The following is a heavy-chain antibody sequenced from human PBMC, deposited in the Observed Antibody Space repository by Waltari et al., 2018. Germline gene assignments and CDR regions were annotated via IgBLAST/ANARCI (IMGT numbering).Heavy chain of an antibody. CDR1: GGTFNTSG. J-gene: IGHJ4*02. CDR2: IVHALNIA. Sequence: QVQLLQSGAAVRKPGSSVNASCKILGGTFNTSGLNWVRQAPGQGLEWVGGIVHALNIANYAPRFQDRVSITADRSTNTTYMEMNTLTSDDTAVYYCARGLGFYYENSGYDNWGQGTLVTVSS. CDR3: ARGLGFYYENSGYDN. D-gene: IGHD3-22*01. V-gene: IGHV1-69*10.